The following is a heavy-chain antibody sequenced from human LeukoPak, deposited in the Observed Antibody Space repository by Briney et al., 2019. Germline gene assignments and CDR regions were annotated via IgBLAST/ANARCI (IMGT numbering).Heavy chain of an antibody. V-gene: IGHV4-61*02. Sequence: EASETLSLTCTVSGGSISSGSYYWSWIRQPAGKGLEWIGRIYTSGSTNYNPSLKSRVTISVDTSKNQFSLKLSSVTAADTAVYYCARAVVPAAPLNWGQGTLVTVSS. J-gene: IGHJ4*02. CDR2: IYTSGST. CDR1: GGSISSGSYY. D-gene: IGHD2-2*01. CDR3: ARAVVPAAPLN.